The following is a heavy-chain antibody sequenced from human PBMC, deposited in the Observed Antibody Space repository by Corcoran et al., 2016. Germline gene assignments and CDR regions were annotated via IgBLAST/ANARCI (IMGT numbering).Heavy chain of an antibody. CDR2: IYPGDSDT. Sequence: VQLVQSGAEVKKPGESLKISCKGSGYSFTSYWIGWVRQMPGKGLEWMGIIYPGDSDTRYSPSFQGQVTISADKSISTAYLQWSSLKASDTAMYYCARGPEYCSSTSCYEMGYYYYYGMDVWGQGTTVTVSS. CDR3: ARGPEYCSSTSCYEMGYYYYYGMDV. CDR1: GYSFTSYW. J-gene: IGHJ6*02. D-gene: IGHD2-2*01. V-gene: IGHV5-51*01.